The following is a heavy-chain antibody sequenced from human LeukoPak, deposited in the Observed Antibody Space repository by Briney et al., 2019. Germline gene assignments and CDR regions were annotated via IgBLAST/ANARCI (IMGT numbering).Heavy chain of an antibody. Sequence: GGSLRLSCAGSGFTFSSNDMSWVRQPPGKGLEWVSYISITSKSIKYADSVKGRFTISRDNAKNSLYLQMNSLRDEDTAVYYCARLVGSRSCSGGTCYSDYWGQGTLVTVSS. D-gene: IGHD2-15*01. CDR2: ISITSKSI. J-gene: IGHJ4*02. CDR3: ARLVGSRSCSGGTCYSDY. CDR1: GFTFSSND. V-gene: IGHV3-48*02.